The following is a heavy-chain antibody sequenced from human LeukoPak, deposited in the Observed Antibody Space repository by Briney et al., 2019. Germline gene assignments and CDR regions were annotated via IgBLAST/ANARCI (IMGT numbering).Heavy chain of an antibody. V-gene: IGHV4-31*03. Sequence: SETLSLTCTVSGGSLSSGGYYWSWIRQHPGKGLEWIGYIYYSGSTYYNPSLKSRVTISVDTSKNQFSLQLSSVTAADTAVYYCAREDIVVVPAAFDYWGQGTLVTVSS. J-gene: IGHJ4*02. CDR3: AREDIVVVPAAFDY. CDR2: IYYSGST. D-gene: IGHD2-2*01. CDR1: GGSLSSGGYY.